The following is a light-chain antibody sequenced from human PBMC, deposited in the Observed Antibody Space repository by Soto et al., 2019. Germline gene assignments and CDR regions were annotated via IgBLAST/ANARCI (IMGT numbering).Light chain of an antibody. CDR2: AAS. Sequence: EIVLTQSPATLSLSPGERATLSCRASQSVSSYLAWYQQKPGQAPRLLLYAASHRATGIPARFSGSGSGTDFTLTISSLEPEDFAVYYWQQRSNWLTFGGGTKVEIK. CDR3: QQRSNWLT. CDR1: QSVSSY. V-gene: IGKV3-11*01. J-gene: IGKJ4*01.